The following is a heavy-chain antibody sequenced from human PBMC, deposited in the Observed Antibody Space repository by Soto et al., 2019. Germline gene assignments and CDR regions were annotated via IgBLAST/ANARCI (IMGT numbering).Heavy chain of an antibody. CDR1: GFIFSRYA. Sequence: GGSLRLSCAGSGFIFSRYAMNWVRQAPGKGLEWGSIISSRGDKTSYAESVKGRFTISRDDSKNTLFLHMNSLWAEDTAVYYCAKETGYSYGFQPNALDVWGQGTTVTVSS. CDR2: ISSRGDKT. CDR3: AKETGYSYGFQPNALDV. V-gene: IGHV3-23*01. J-gene: IGHJ6*02. D-gene: IGHD5-18*01.